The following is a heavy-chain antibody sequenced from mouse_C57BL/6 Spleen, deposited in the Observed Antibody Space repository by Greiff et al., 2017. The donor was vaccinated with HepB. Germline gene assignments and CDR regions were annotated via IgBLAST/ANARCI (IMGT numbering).Heavy chain of an antibody. V-gene: IGHV1-26*01. CDR1: GYTFTDYY. J-gene: IGHJ4*01. CDR2: INPNNGGT. Sequence: VQLQQSGPELVKPGASVKISCKASGYTFTDYYMNWVKQSHGKSLEWIGDINPNNGGTSYNQKFKGKATLTVDKSSSTAYMELRSLTSEDSAVYYCAREGEYDGYYMDYWGQGTSVTVSS. D-gene: IGHD2-3*01. CDR3: AREGEYDGYYMDY.